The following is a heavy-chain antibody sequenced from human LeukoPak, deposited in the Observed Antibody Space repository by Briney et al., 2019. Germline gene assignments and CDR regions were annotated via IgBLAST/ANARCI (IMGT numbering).Heavy chain of an antibody. D-gene: IGHD3-10*01. CDR1: GYTLTELS. CDR2: FDPEDGET. J-gene: IGHJ4*02. Sequence: ASVKVSCKVSGYTLTELSMHWVRQAPGKGREWMGGFDPEDGETIYAQKFQGRVTMTEDTSTDTAYMELSSLRSEDTAVYYCATNAVLWFGELTHPFDYWGQGTLVTVSS. CDR3: ATNAVLWFGELTHPFDY. V-gene: IGHV1-24*01.